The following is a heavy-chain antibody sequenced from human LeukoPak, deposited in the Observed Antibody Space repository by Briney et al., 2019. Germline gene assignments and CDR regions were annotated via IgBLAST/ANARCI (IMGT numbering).Heavy chain of an antibody. Sequence: GGSLRLSCAAPGFTFSDYYMSWIRQAPGKGLEWVSYISSIGSTIYYADSVKGRFTISRDNAKNSLYLQMNSLRAEDTAVYYCARERDANYYDSSGYYSIRDYWGQGTLVTVSS. CDR2: ISSIGSTI. D-gene: IGHD3-22*01. J-gene: IGHJ4*02. CDR1: GFTFSDYY. V-gene: IGHV3-11*04. CDR3: ARERDANYYDSSGYYSIRDY.